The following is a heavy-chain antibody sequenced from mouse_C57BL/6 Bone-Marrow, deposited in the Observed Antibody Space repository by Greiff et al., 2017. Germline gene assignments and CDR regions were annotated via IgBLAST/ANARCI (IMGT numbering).Heavy chain of an antibody. D-gene: IGHD1-1*01. CDR2: IYPSDSET. V-gene: IGHV1-61*01. Sequence: VQLKQPGAELVRPGSSVKLSCKASGYTFTSYWMDWVKQRPGQGLEWIGNIYPSDSETHYNQKFKDKATLTVDKSSSTAYMQLSSLTSEDSAVYYCARGTKDYFDYWGQGTTLTVSS. CDR1: GYTFTSYW. CDR3: ARGTKDYFDY. J-gene: IGHJ2*01.